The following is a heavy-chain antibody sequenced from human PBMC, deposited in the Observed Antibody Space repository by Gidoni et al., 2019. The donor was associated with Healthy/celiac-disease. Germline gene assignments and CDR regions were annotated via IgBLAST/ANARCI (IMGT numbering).Heavy chain of an antibody. V-gene: IGHV4-31*03. Sequence: QVQLQESGPGLVKPSQTLSLTCTVSGGSISSGGYYWSWIRQHPGKGLEWIGYIYYSGSTYYNPSLKSRVTISVDTSKNQFSLKLSSVTAADTAVYYCARDGQAGATHKALDYWGQGTLVTVSS. CDR1: GGSISSGGYY. J-gene: IGHJ4*02. CDR2: IYYSGST. D-gene: IGHD1-26*01. CDR3: ARDGQAGATHKALDY.